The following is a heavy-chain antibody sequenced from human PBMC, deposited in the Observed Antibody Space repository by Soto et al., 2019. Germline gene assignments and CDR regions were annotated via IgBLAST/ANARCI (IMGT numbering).Heavy chain of an antibody. J-gene: IGHJ4*02. CDR1: GYTFTSYG. CDR3: ARDQSGGWMVVAATGGFDY. V-gene: IGHV1-18*01. D-gene: IGHD2-15*01. CDR2: ISAYNGNT. Sequence: QVQLVQSGAEVKKPGASVKVSCKASGYTFTSYGISWVRQAPGQGLEWMGWISAYNGNTNYAQKLQGRVTMTTDPYTSTAYMELRSLRSDDTAVYYCARDQSGGWMVVAATGGFDYWGQGTLVAVSS.